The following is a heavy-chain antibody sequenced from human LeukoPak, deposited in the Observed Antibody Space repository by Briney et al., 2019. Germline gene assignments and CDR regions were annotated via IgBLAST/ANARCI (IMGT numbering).Heavy chain of an antibody. J-gene: IGHJ4*02. CDR1: GFTFSSYA. Sequence: GGPLRLSCAASGFTFSSYAMSWVRQAPGKGLEWVSAISGSGGSTYYADSVKGRFTISRDNSKNTLYLQMNSLRAEDTAVYYCAKAPPLGAAAGTIPDYWGQGTLVTVSS. V-gene: IGHV3-23*01. CDR2: ISGSGGST. D-gene: IGHD6-13*01. CDR3: AKAPPLGAAAGTIPDY.